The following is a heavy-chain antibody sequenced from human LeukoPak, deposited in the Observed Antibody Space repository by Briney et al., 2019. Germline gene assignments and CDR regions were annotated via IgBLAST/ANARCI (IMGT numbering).Heavy chain of an antibody. V-gene: IGHV3-23*01. CDR3: AKAGDSYGYRYFDY. CDR2: ISGSGGST. Sequence: GGSLRLSCTASGFAFSFFAMSWLRQPPGKGLEWVSGISGSGGSTYHADSVKGRFTISRDNSKNTLYLQMNSLRAEDTAVYYCAKAGDSYGYRYFDYWGQGTLVTVSS. J-gene: IGHJ4*02. CDR1: GFAFSFFA. D-gene: IGHD5-18*01.